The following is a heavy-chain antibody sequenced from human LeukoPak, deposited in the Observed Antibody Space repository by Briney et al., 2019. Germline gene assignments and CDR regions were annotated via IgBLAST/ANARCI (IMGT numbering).Heavy chain of an antibody. Sequence: ASVKVSCKASGYTFTSYYMHWVRQAPGQGLEWMGLINPSGGSTSYAQKLQGRVTMTRDTSTSTVYMELSSLRSEDTAVYYCASQIGSSVVEDAFDIWGQGTMVTVSS. D-gene: IGHD2-2*01. V-gene: IGHV1-46*01. J-gene: IGHJ3*02. CDR1: GYTFTSYY. CDR3: ASQIGSSVVEDAFDI. CDR2: INPSGGST.